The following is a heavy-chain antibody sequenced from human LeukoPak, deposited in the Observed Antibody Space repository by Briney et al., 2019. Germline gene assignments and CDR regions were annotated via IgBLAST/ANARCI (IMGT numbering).Heavy chain of an antibody. J-gene: IGHJ2*01. Sequence: PSGTLSLPCPGSGGSTNCYYLGWIRQPPGEGLGGIGYIYYSGSTNYNPSLKSRVTISVDTSKNQFSLKLSSVTVADTAVYYCARLGRTSYWYFDLWGRGTLVTVSS. V-gene: IGHV4-59*08. CDR3: ARLGRTSYWYFDL. CDR1: GGSTNCYY. CDR2: IYYSGST. D-gene: IGHD2-2*01.